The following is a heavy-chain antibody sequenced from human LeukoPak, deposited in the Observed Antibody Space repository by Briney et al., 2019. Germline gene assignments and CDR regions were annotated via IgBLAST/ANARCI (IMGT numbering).Heavy chain of an antibody. CDR1: GFTFSNAW. J-gene: IGHJ4*02. V-gene: IGHV3-15*01. CDR2: IKNKTDNGTT. CDR3: TRGLDY. Sequence: GGSLRLSCAASGFTFSNAWMSGVRQAPGKGLEWVGRIKNKTDNGTTDYAAPVKGRFTISRDDSKNTLYLQMNSLKTEDTAVYYCTRGLDYWGQGTLVTVSS.